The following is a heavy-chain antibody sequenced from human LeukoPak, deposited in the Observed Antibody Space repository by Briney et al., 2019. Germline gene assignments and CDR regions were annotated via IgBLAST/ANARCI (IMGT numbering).Heavy chain of an antibody. D-gene: IGHD3-3*01. CDR2: INHSGST. J-gene: IGHJ6*03. CDR1: GGSFSGYY. CDR3: ARVGYDFWSGYYGEVNYYYMDV. Sequence: SETLSLTCAVYGGSFSGYYWSWIRQPPGKGLEWIGEINHSGSTNYNPSLKSRVTISVDTSKNQFSLKLSSVPAADTAVYYCARVGYDFWSGYYGEVNYYYMDVWGKGTTVTVSS. V-gene: IGHV4-34*01.